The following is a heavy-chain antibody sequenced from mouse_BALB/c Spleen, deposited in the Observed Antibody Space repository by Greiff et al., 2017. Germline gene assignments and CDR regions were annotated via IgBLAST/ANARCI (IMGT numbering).Heavy chain of an antibody. CDR3: RRWDYYGYRDYAMDY. V-gene: IGHV1-5*01. J-gene: IGHJ4*01. CDR2: IYPGNSDT. CDR1: GYTFTSYW. Sequence: EVQLQQSGTVLARPGASVKMSCKASGYTFTSYWMHWVKQRPGQGLEWIGAIYPGNSDTSYNQKFKGKAKLTAVTSTSTAYMELSSLTNEDSAVFYCRRWDYYGYRDYAMDYWGQGTSVTVSA. D-gene: IGHD1-2*01.